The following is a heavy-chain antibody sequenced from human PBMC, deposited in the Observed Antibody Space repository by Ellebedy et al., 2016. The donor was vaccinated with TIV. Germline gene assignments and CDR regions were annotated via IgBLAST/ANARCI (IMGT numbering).Heavy chain of an antibody. CDR3: ARDQWLGRAYYFDS. V-gene: IGHV3-7*01. J-gene: IGHJ4*02. D-gene: IGHD6-19*01. CDR1: GFSFSSYW. Sequence: GESLKISCAASGFSFSSYWMSWVRQAPGEGLEWVANINQGGSEKYYVDSVKGRFTISRDNAKNSLYVQMNSLTDEDTAVYYCARDQWLGRAYYFDSWGQGTLVTVSS. CDR2: INQGGSEK.